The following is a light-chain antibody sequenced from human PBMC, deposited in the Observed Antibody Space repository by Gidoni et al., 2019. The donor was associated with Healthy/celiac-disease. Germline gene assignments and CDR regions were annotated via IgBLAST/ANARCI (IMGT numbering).Light chain of an antibody. CDR2: GAS. CDR3: QQYGSSPSIT. Sequence: VVTHSPGTLSLSPGERATLSCRASQSVSSSYLAWYQQKPGQAPRLLIYGASSRATGIPDRFSGSGSGTDVTLTISRLEPEDFAVYYCQQYGSSPSITFGQGTRLEIK. V-gene: IGKV3-20*01. J-gene: IGKJ5*01. CDR1: QSVSSSY.